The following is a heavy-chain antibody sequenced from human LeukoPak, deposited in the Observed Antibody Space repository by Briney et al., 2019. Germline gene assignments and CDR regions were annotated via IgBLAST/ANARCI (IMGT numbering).Heavy chain of an antibody. D-gene: IGHD3-10*01. Sequence: GGSLRLSCAASGFTFSSYRMNWVRQAPGKGLEWVSSISSSSSNIYYADSAKGRFTISRNNAKNSLYLQMNSLRCEDTAVYYRARDGRARFGETFYYYYYYMDVWGKGTTVTVSS. CDR2: ISSSSSNI. V-gene: IGHV3-21*01. J-gene: IGHJ6*03. CDR3: ARDGRARFGETFYYYYYYMDV. CDR1: GFTFSSYR.